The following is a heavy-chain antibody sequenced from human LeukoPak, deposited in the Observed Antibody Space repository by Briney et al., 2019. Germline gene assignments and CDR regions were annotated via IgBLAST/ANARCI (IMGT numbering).Heavy chain of an antibody. J-gene: IGHJ4*02. V-gene: IGHV4-30-2*01. D-gene: IGHD4-17*01. CDR1: GGSISSADHS. Sequence: SLTLSLTCAVSGGSISSADHSWSWIRRPPGKGLEWIGYIFHNGNTYSNPSLKSRLTISVDKSKNQFSLKLSSVTAADTAVYYCARGSATVTTFDYWGQGTLVTVSS. CDR3: ARGSATVTTFDY. CDR2: IFHNGNT.